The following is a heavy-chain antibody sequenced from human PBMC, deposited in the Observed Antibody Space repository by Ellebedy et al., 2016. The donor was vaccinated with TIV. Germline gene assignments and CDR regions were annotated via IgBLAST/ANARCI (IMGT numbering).Heavy chain of an antibody. CDR3: ARGYDSSGYYL. Sequence: GESLKISCAASGFTFSSYAMSWVRQAPGKGLEWVSAISGSGGSTYYADSVKGRFTISRDNSKNTLYLQMNSLRAADTAVYYCARGYDSSGYYLWGQGTLVTVSS. V-gene: IGHV3-23*01. CDR1: GFTFSSYA. J-gene: IGHJ4*02. D-gene: IGHD3-22*01. CDR2: ISGSGGST.